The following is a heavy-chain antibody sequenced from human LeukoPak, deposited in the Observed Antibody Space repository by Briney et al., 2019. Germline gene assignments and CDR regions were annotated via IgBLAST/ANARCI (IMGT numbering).Heavy chain of an antibody. J-gene: IGHJ4*02. V-gene: IGHV4-59*08. CDR2: IHYSGNT. D-gene: IGHD3-10*01. Sequence: SETLSLTCSISGDPIRRNYWSWIRQPPGKGLEWIGYIHYSGNTNYNPSLKSRVSISVDTSKNQFSLKLTSVTAADTAVYYCAAYRSGNHYNSYYFDDWGQGTLVTVSS. CDR1: GDPIRRNY. CDR3: AAYRSGNHYNSYYFDD.